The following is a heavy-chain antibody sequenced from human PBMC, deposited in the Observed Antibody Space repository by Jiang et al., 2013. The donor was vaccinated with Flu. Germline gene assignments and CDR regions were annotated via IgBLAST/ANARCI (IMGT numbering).Heavy chain of an antibody. CDR3: ARGPPYIVGGDLDY. J-gene: IGHJ4*02. D-gene: IGHD2-21*01. Sequence: GYTFTSYGISWVRQAPGQGLEWMGWISAYNGNTNYAQKLQGRVTMTTDASTSTAYMELRSLRSDDTAVYYCARGPPYIVGGDLDYWGQGTLVTVSS. CDR1: GYTFTSYG. V-gene: IGHV1-18*04. CDR2: ISAYNGNT.